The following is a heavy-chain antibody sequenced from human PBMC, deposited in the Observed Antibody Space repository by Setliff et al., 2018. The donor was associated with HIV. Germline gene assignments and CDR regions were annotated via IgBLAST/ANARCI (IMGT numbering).Heavy chain of an antibody. D-gene: IGHD3-10*01. CDR2: ISWNGGST. Sequence: GESLKISCAASGFIFDDFAMHWVRQVPGKGLEWVSLISWNGGSTYYAESVSGRFTISRDNRHNSLFLQMDSLRPEDTALYYCARGPTGSGDAYLDFWGQGILVTVSS. V-gene: IGHV3-43D*03. CDR3: ARGPTGSGDAYLDF. CDR1: GFIFDDFA. J-gene: IGHJ4*02.